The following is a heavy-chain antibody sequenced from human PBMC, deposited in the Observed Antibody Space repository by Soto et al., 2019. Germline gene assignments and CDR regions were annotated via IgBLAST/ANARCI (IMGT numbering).Heavy chain of an antibody. CDR1: GYTFTAYY. Sequence: VELVQSGAEVEKPGAAVRISCKTSGYTFTAYYIHWVRQAPGQGLEWMGWINPNSGVANYAQNFQGRVTMTRDTAISTVYMELTKMRSEDTTIYYCARQGSGSMYPQYFYYGMAVWGQGTTAAASS. CDR2: INPNSGVA. D-gene: IGHD6-19*01. J-gene: IGHJ6*02. V-gene: IGHV1-2*02. CDR3: ARQGSGSMYPQYFYYGMAV.